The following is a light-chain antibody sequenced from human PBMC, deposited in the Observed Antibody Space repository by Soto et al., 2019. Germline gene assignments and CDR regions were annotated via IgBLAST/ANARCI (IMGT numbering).Light chain of an antibody. CDR3: SSYTSSSTRV. CDR2: DVS. J-gene: IGLJ2*01. V-gene: IGLV2-14*01. Sequence: QSALTQPASVSGSPGQSITISCTGTSSDVGGYNYVSWYQQHPGKAPKLMIYDVSNRPSGVSNRFSGYKSGNTASLTISGPQAEDEADYYCSSYTSSSTRVFGGGTKLTVL. CDR1: SSDVGGYNY.